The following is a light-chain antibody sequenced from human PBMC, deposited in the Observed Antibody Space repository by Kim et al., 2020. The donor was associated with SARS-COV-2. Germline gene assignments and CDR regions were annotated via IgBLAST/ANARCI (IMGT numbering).Light chain of an antibody. J-gene: IGKJ2*01. V-gene: IGKV1-5*03. Sequence: DIQMTQSPSTLSASVGDRVTITCRASQSVSIWLAWYQQKPGKAPKLLIYKASTLEGGVPSRFSGRGSGTEFTLTINSLQPDDFATYSCPQYDSHPYTFGQGPKLEL. CDR2: KAS. CDR1: QSVSIW. CDR3: PQYDSHPYT.